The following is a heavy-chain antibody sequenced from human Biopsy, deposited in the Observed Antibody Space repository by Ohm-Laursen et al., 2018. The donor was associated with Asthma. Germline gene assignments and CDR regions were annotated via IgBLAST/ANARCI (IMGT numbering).Heavy chain of an antibody. V-gene: IGHV3-53*01. CDR3: ATPYYYDSSGWGY. D-gene: IGHD3-22*01. CDR1: GFTFSNYA. Sequence: GSLRLSCTASGFTFSNYAMSWVRQAPGKGLEWVSTIYSGGDTFYAESVQGRFTISRDYSKNTVYLQMHSLTTEDTAVYFCATPYYYDSSGWGYWGQGTLVTVSS. J-gene: IGHJ4*02. CDR2: IYSGGDT.